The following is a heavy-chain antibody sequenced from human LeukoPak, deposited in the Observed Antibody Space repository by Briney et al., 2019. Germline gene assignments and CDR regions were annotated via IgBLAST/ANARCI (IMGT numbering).Heavy chain of an antibody. V-gene: IGHV3-30-3*01. CDR2: ISYDGSNK. Sequence: PGGSLRLSCAASGFTFSSYAMHWVRQAPGKGLEWVAVISYDGSNKYYADSVKGRFTISRDNSKNTLYLQMNSLRAEGTAVYYCAREGSGIVVVVAATSRVFDYWGQGTLVTVSS. CDR3: AREGSGIVVVVAATSRVFDY. D-gene: IGHD2-15*01. J-gene: IGHJ4*02. CDR1: GFTFSSYA.